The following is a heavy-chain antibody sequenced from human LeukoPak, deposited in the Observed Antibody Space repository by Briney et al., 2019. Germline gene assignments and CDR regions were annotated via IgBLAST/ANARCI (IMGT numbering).Heavy chain of an antibody. CDR1: GFTFSNYW. Sequence: GGSLRLSCAASGFTFSNYWMHWVRQAPGKGLEWVSGISWNSGSIGYADSVKGRFTISRDNAKNSLYLQMNSLRAEDMALYYCAKGIDYGDYGYFDYWGQGTLVTVSS. V-gene: IGHV3-9*03. CDR3: AKGIDYGDYGYFDY. J-gene: IGHJ4*02. CDR2: ISWNSGSI. D-gene: IGHD4-17*01.